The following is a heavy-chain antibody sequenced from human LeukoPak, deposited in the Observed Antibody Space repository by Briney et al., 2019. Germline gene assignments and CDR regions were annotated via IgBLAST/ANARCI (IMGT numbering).Heavy chain of an antibody. CDR1: GGSISSYY. CDR3: ARLEEDYYYGMDV. Sequence: SETLSLICTVSGGSISSYYWSWIRQPPGKGLEWIGYIYYSGSTNYNPSLKSRVTISVDTSKNQFSLKLSSVTAADTAVYYCARLEEDYYYGMDVWGQGTTVTVSS. V-gene: IGHV4-59*08. CDR2: IYYSGST. J-gene: IGHJ6*02.